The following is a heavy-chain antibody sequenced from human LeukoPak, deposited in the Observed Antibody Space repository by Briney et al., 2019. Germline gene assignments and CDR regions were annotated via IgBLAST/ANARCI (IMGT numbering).Heavy chain of an antibody. J-gene: IGHJ4*02. CDR1: GFTVSSNY. D-gene: IGHD1-26*01. V-gene: IGHV3-53*01. CDR3: ARVPLGATTPPFDY. CDR2: IYSGDTT. Sequence: PGGSLRLSCAASGFTVSSNYMSWVRQAPGKGLEWVSVIYSGDTTNYADSVKGRFTISRDNAKNSLYLQMNSLRAEDTAVYYCARVPLGATTPPFDYWGQGTLVTVSS.